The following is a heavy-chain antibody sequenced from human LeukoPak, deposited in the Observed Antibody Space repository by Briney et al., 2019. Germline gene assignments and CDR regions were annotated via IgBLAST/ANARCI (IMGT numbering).Heavy chain of an antibody. CDR1: GYIFNTYG. D-gene: IGHD5-12*01. Sequence: ASVRVSCKTSGYIFNTYGISWVRQAPGQGLEWMAWIRGNNDNTKYAQKFQGRVTLTTDTSTSTAYMELRGLTSDDMAVYYCVRDSAYSPDYWGQGSLVTVSP. CDR2: IRGNNDNT. CDR3: VRDSAYSPDY. V-gene: IGHV1-18*03. J-gene: IGHJ4*02.